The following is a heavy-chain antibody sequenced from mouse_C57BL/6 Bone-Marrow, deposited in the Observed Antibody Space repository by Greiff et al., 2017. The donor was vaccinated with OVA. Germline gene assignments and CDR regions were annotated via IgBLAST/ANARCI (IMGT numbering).Heavy chain of an antibody. V-gene: IGHV1-5*01. CDR2: IYPGNSDT. D-gene: IGHD1-1*01. Sequence: DVQLQESGTVLARPGASVKMSCKTSGYTFTSYWMHWVKQRPGQGLEWIGAIYPGNSDTSYNQKFKGKAKLTAVTSASTAYMELSSLTNEDAAVYYCTRTYYGSSYDYWYFDVWGTGTTGTVSA. J-gene: IGHJ1*03. CDR3: TRTYYGSSYDYWYFDV. CDR1: GYTFTSYW.